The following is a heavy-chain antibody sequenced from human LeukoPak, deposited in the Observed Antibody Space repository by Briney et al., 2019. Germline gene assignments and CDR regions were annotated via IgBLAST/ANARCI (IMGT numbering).Heavy chain of an antibody. V-gene: IGHV5-51*01. D-gene: IGHD2/OR15-2a*01. Sequence: GESLKISCKGSGYTFANYWIAWVRQMSRKGLEWMGFIYPGDSDTRYKSSFQGQVTISADKSTTTAYLQWSSLRASDNAMYYCAREIVPGRGDAYDVWGQGTMVNVFS. CDR2: IYPGDSDT. CDR3: AREIVPGRGDAYDV. J-gene: IGHJ3*01. CDR1: GYTFANYW.